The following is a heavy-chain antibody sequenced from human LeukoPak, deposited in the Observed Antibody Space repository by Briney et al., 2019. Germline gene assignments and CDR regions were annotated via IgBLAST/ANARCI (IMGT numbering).Heavy chain of an antibody. V-gene: IGHV4-30-2*01. CDR1: GGSISSGGYS. D-gene: IGHD4-17*01. Sequence: SETLSLTCAVSGGSISSGGYSWSWIRQPPGKGLEWTGYIYHSGSTYYNPSLKSRVTISVDRSKNQFSLKLSSVTAADTAVYYCARDRGGDYLDYWGQGTLVTVSS. J-gene: IGHJ4*02. CDR3: ARDRGGDYLDY. CDR2: IYHSGST.